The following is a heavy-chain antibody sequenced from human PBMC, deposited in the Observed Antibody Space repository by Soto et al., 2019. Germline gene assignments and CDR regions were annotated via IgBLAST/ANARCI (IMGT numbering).Heavy chain of an antibody. J-gene: IGHJ5*02. V-gene: IGHV4-4*01. D-gene: IGHD2-21*02. CDR3: AREIVTAGGNNYFDP. Sequence: ADTLSLTCGVSGGTVASSQWWSWVRQSPGRGLEWIGNVYHTGDTNFNPSLQSRVTFSVDKSNNQFSLRLTSVTAADTAVYFCAREIVTAGGNNYFDPWGPGTLVTVSS. CDR2: VYHTGDT. CDR1: GGTVASSQW.